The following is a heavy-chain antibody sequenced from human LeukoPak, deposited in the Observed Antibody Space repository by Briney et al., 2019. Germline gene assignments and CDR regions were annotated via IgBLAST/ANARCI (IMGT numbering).Heavy chain of an antibody. CDR1: GFTFSSYS. V-gene: IGHV3-48*01. Sequence: PGGSLRLSCAASGFTFSSYSMNWVRQAPGKGLEWVSYISSSSSTIYYADSVKGRFTISRDNAKNSLYLQMNSLRAEDTAVYYCAGDLGYCSSTSCYPPVDYWGQGTLVTVSS. D-gene: IGHD2-2*01. CDR3: AGDLGYCSSTSCYPPVDY. CDR2: ISSSSSTI. J-gene: IGHJ4*02.